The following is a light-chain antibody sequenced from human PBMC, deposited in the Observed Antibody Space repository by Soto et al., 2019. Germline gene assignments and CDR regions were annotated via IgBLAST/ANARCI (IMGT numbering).Light chain of an antibody. CDR3: HQYNNWPQT. V-gene: IGKV3-15*01. CDR1: QSVSSN. CDR2: GAS. J-gene: IGKJ1*01. Sequence: EIVMTQSPATLSVSPGERATLSCRASQSVSSNLAWYQQKPGQALRLLMYGASTRATGIPARFSGSGSGTEFTLTISSLQSEDFAVYYCHQYNNWPQTFGQGTKVEIK.